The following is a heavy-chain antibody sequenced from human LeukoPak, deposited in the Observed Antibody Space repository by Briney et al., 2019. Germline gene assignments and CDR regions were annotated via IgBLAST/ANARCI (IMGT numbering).Heavy chain of an antibody. CDR2: ISTSSSYI. Sequence: GGSLRLSCVASGFTFSSRDWMTWVRQAPGKGLEWVSSISTSSSYIYYADSVKGRFTISRDNAKNSLYLQMNSLRGEDTAVYYCAKGAAMVKINYFDYWGQGTLVTVSS. V-gene: IGHV3-21*01. CDR3: AKGAAMVKINYFDY. CDR1: GFTFSSRDW. J-gene: IGHJ4*02. D-gene: IGHD5-18*01.